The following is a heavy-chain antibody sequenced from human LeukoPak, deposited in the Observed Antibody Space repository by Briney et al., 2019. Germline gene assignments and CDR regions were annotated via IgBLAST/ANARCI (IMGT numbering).Heavy chain of an antibody. CDR2: FDPEDGET. CDR3: ATHPYSNYDFDY. V-gene: IGHV1-24*01. Sequence: ASVKVSCKVSGYTLTELSMHWVRQAPGKGLEWMGGFDPEDGETIYAQEFQGRVTMTEDTSTDTASMELSSLRSEDTAVYYCATHPYSNYDFDYWGQGTLLTVSS. CDR1: GYTLTELS. J-gene: IGHJ4*02. D-gene: IGHD4-11*01.